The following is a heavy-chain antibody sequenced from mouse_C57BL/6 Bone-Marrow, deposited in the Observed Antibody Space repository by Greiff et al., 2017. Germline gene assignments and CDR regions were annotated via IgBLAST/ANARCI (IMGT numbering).Heavy chain of an antibody. Sequence: QVQLQQSGAELVRPGASVTLSCKASGYTFTDYEMHWVKQTPVHGLEWIGALDPETGGTAYNQKFKGKAILTADKSSSTAYMELRSLTSEDSAVFYCRRRDPITTVVAPYWGQGTLVTVSA. CDR2: LDPETGGT. V-gene: IGHV1-15*01. CDR1: GYTFTDYE. J-gene: IGHJ3*01. D-gene: IGHD1-1*01. CDR3: RRRDPITTVVAPY.